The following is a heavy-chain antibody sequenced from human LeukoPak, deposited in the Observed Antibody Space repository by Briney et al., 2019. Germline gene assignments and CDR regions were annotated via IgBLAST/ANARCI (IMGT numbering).Heavy chain of an antibody. V-gene: IGHV3-11*04. CDR2: ISSSGSTI. CDR1: GFTFSDYY. J-gene: IGHJ4*02. D-gene: IGHD2-15*01. Sequence: PGGSLRLSCAASGFTFSDYYMSWIRQAPGKGLEWVSYISSSGSTIYYADSVKGRFTISRDNSKNTVYLQMNSLRAEDTAVYYCAKHGLPLVVISAPLDYWGQGTLVTVAS. CDR3: AKHGLPLVVISAPLDY.